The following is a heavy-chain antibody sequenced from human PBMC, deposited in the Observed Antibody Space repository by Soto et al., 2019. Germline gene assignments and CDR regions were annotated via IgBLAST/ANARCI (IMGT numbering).Heavy chain of an antibody. V-gene: IGHV3-23*01. CDR2: ISGSGGST. Sequence: EVQLLESGGGLAQPGGSLRLSCAASGFTFSSYAMSLVRQAPGKGREWVSAISGSGGSTSYADSVKGRFTISRDNSKNTLYLQMHSLRADDTGVYYCAKASTAIEARPYYYCGMDFWGPGPTVTVSS. CDR1: GFTFSSYA. D-gene: IGHD6-6*01. J-gene: IGHJ6*02. CDR3: AKASTAIEARPYYYCGMDF.